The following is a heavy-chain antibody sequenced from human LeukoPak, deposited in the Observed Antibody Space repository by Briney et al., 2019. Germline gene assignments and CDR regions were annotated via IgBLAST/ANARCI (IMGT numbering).Heavy chain of an antibody. CDR2: ISAYNGNT. D-gene: IGHD4-11*01. V-gene: IGHV1-18*01. Sequence: GASVKVSCKASGYTFTSYGISWVRQAPGQGLEWMGWISAYNGNTNYAQKLQGRVTMTTDTSTTTAYMELRSLRSDDTAVYYCARNFRLYSKVRHLDYYYYMDVWGKGTTVTVSS. J-gene: IGHJ6*03. CDR3: ARNFRLYSKVRHLDYYYYMDV. CDR1: GYTFTSYG.